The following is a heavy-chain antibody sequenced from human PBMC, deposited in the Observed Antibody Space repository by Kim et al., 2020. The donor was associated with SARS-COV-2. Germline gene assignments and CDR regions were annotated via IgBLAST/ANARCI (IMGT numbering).Heavy chain of an antibody. J-gene: IGHJ4*02. CDR3: ARVEGLGFLEWTENF. CDR2: ITTYTGHT. D-gene: IGHD3-3*01. Sequence: ASVKVSCKASGYTFSRYAISWVRQAPGQGLEWMGWITTYTGHTNYAQSLQGRVDMTADISTNTAYMELTNLTYGDTAVYFCARVEGLGFLEWTENFWGQGTLITVSS. V-gene: IGHV1-18*01. CDR1: GYTFSRYA.